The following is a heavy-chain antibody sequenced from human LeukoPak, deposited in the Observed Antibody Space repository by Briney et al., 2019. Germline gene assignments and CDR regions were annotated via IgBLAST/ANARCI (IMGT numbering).Heavy chain of an antibody. V-gene: IGHV1-2*02. Sequence: GASVSVSCTASGYTFTGYYMHWVGQAPGQGLEWMGWINPNSGGTNYAQKFQGRVTMTRDTSISTAYMELSRLRSDDTAVYYCARDGELLWFGELPKGYYYYYYMDVWGKGTTVTVSS. D-gene: IGHD3-10*01. CDR1: GYTFTGYY. CDR2: INPNSGGT. J-gene: IGHJ6*03. CDR3: ARDGELLWFGELPKGYYYYYYMDV.